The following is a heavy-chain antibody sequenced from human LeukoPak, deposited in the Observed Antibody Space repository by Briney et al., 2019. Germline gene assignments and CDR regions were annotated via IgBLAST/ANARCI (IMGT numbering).Heavy chain of an antibody. CDR1: GGTFSSYA. CDR3: ARGVLRFLEWSSPSRTSWFDP. Sequence: SVKVSCKASGGTFSSYAISWVRQALGQGLEWMGGIIPIIGTANYAQKFQGRVTITTDESTSTAYMELSSLRSEDTAVYYSARGVLRFLEWSSPSRTSWFDPWGQGTLVTVSS. V-gene: IGHV1-69*05. D-gene: IGHD3-3*01. CDR2: IIPIIGTA. J-gene: IGHJ5*02.